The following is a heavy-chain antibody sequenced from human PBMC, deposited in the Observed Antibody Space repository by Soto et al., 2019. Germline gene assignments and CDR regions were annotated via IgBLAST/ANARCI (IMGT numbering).Heavy chain of an antibody. J-gene: IGHJ4*02. Sequence: QVQLVQSGGEVKKPGASVKVSCKASGYTFTNYGISWVRQAPGQGLEWLGWICTYNSNTNSAPGLQGRLTMTTDTSTSISYMELRSLTSDDKAVYYCARDERDSCSGGDCFYFDYWGQGTVVTVSS. D-gene: IGHD2-21*02. V-gene: IGHV1-18*04. CDR1: GYTFTNYG. CDR2: ICTYNSNT. CDR3: ARDERDSCSGGDCFYFDY.